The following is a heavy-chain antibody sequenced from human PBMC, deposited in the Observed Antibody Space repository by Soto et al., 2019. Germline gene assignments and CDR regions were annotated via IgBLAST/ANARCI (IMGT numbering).Heavy chain of an antibody. V-gene: IGHV1-18*01. J-gene: IGHJ6*02. CDR1: GYTFTSYG. CDR2: ISGYNGKT. CDR3: AREGDVPYYYYGMDV. Sequence: QGQLVQSGGEVRKPGASVTVSCKASGYTFTSYGISLVRQAPGQGLEWMGWISGYNGKTNYAQKVQDRVTMTTDTSTSTVYLELRSLRFDDTAVYYCAREGDVPYYYYGMDVWGQGTTVTVSS. D-gene: IGHD2-21*02.